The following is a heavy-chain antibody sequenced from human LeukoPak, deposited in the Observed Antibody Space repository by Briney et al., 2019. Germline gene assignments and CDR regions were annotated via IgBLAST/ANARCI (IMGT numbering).Heavy chain of an antibody. Sequence: SETLSLTCAVYGGSFSGYYWSWIRQPPGKGLEWTGYIYYSGSTNYNPSLKSRVTISVDTSKNQFSLKLSSVTAADTAIYYRARAVSGRFDYRGQGTLVTVSS. D-gene: IGHD6-19*01. V-gene: IGHV4-59*08. J-gene: IGHJ4*02. CDR2: IYYSGST. CDR1: GGSFSGYY. CDR3: ARAVSGRFDY.